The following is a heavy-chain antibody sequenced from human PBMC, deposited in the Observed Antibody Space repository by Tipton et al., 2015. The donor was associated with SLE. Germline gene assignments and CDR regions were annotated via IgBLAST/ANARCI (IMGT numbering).Heavy chain of an antibody. CDR2: IYSGGST. CDR1: GFTVSSNY. CDR3: ARGIDRWPNYYYGMDV. D-gene: IGHD2-15*01. Sequence: SLRLSCAASGFTVSSNYMSWVRQAPGKGLEWVSVIYSGGSTYYADSVKGRFTISRDNAKNSLYLQMNSLRAEDTAVYYCARGIDRWPNYYYGMDVWGQGTTVTVSS. J-gene: IGHJ6*02. V-gene: IGHV3-53*01.